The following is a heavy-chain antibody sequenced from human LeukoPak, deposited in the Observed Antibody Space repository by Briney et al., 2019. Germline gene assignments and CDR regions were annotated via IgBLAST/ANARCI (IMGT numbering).Heavy chain of an antibody. Sequence: PGGSLRLSCEVSGFTFSRHWMHWVRQTPGKGLVWVSRINDVGSQTFYADSVKGRFTISRDNAKNSLYLQMHSLRAEDTAVYYCARRGYYDSSGYDHWGQGTLVTVSS. J-gene: IGHJ4*02. CDR2: INDVGSQT. V-gene: IGHV3-74*01. CDR3: ARRGYYDSSGYDH. CDR1: GFTFSRHW. D-gene: IGHD3-22*01.